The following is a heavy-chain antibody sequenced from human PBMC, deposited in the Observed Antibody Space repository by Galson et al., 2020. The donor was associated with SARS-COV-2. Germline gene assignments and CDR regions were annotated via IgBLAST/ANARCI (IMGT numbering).Heavy chain of an antibody. CDR2: IYPGDSDT. D-gene: IGHD2-21*02. CDR1: GYSFTSYW. CDR3: AGATPAYCGGGCVGAAFDI. Sequence: KIGESLKISCKGSGYSFTSYWIGWVRQMPGKGLEWMGIIYPGDSDTRYSPSFQGQVTISADKSISTAYLQWSSLKASDTAMYYCAGATPAYCGGGCVGAAFDIWGQGTMVTVAS. J-gene: IGHJ3*02. V-gene: IGHV5-51*01.